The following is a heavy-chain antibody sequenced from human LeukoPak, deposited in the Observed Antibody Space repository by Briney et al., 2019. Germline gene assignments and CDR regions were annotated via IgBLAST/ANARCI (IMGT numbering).Heavy chain of an antibody. J-gene: IGHJ4*02. CDR2: INPNSGGT. D-gene: IGHD6-13*01. CDR1: GYTFTGYY. Sequence: ASVKVSCKASGYTFTGYYMHWVRQAPGQGLEWMGWINPNSGGTNYAQKFQGRVTMTRDTSISTAYMELSRLRSDDTAVYYCARFLTAAAGPSFDYWGQGTLVTVPS. CDR3: ARFLTAAAGPSFDY. V-gene: IGHV1-2*02.